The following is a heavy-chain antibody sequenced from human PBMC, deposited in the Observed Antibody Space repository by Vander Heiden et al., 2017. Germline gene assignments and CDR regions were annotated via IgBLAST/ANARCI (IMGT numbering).Heavy chain of an antibody. Sequence: QVQLVQSGAEVKKPGASVKASCKASGYTFTGYYMHWVRQAPGQGLEWMGWISPNSGDTIYAQKFQGRVTMTRDTSINTAYMDLNSLRSDDTAVYYCATLKPFDYWGQGTLVTVSS. CDR2: ISPNSGDT. V-gene: IGHV1-2*02. J-gene: IGHJ4*02. CDR3: ATLKPFDY. CDR1: GYTFTGYY.